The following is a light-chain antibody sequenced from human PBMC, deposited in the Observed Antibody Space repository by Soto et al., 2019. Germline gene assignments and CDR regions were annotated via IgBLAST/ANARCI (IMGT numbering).Light chain of an antibody. CDR3: QSYDISLGVHVL. Sequence: QSVLTQPPSVSGAPGQRVTISCTGSSSNIGAGYDVHWYQQLPGTAPKLLISGNSNRPSGVPDRFSGSKSGTSASLAITGIQADDEADYYCQSYDISLGVHVLFGGGTKLTVL. CDR2: GNS. V-gene: IGLV1-40*01. CDR1: SSNIGAGYD. J-gene: IGLJ2*01.